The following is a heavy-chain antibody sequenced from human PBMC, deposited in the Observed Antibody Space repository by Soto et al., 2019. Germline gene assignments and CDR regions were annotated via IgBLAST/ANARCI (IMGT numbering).Heavy chain of an antibody. J-gene: IGHJ2*01. V-gene: IGHV1-2*02. D-gene: IGHD2-15*01. CDR1: GYTFTDHY. CDR3: AKGVGVVVTTGLKWSCDV. CDR2: TNPQTGTP. Sequence: QVQLVQSGAEVRKPGASVKVSCQASGYTFTDHYIYWMRQAPGQGLEWVGWTNPQTGTPDYAPKFQGRVTMTRDTSISTAYMELYRLTSDDTAVYFCAKGVGVVVTTGLKWSCDVWGRGTLVTVSS.